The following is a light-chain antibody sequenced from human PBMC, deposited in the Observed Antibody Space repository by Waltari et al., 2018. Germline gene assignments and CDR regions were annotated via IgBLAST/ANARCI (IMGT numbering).Light chain of an antibody. Sequence: QTVVTQEPSLSVSPGGTVTLTCAFSSCSPPSTSFARRYQQSPGQTPRTLVYKANIRSSGVPDRFSGSVLGNKAVLIITGAQAEDESTYYCLLYMGSGIWVFGGGTKLTVL. CDR3: LLYMGSGIWV. CDR2: KAN. CDR1: SCSPPSTSF. V-gene: IGLV8-61*01. J-gene: IGLJ3*02.